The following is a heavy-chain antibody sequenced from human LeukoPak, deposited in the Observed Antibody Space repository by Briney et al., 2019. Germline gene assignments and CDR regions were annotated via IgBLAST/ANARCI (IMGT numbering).Heavy chain of an antibody. CDR3: ARWGESGDSVVHAFDI. CDR1: GASITSYY. CDR2: GHHSGTT. V-gene: IGHV4-59*01. D-gene: IGHD2-21*02. J-gene: IGHJ3*02. Sequence: PSETLSLTCTLSGASITSYYWNWMRQSPGKGLEWIGYGHHSGTTNYNPSLESRGTISVDTSKNQFSLKLSSVSAADTAVYYCARWGESGDSVVHAFDIWGRGTMVTVSS.